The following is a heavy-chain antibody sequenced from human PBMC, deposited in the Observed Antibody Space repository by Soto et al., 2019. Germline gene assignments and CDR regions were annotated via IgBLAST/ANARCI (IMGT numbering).Heavy chain of an antibody. J-gene: IGHJ6*02. V-gene: IGHV1-3*01. CDR2: INAGNGNT. D-gene: IGHD6-19*01. Sequence: ASVKVSCKASGYTFTSYAMHWVRQAPGQRLEWMGWINAGNGNTKYSQKFQGRVTITGDTSASTAYMELSSLRSEDTAVYYCARDLSGSGGYRGNYYYYGMDVWGQGTTVTVAS. CDR3: ARDLSGSGGYRGNYYYYGMDV. CDR1: GYTFTSYA.